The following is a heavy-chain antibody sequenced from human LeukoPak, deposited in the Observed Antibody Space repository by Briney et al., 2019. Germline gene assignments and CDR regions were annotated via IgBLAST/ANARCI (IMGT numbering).Heavy chain of an antibody. D-gene: IGHD2-2*01. CDR2: INHSGST. CDR3: ARGGCSSTSCHGWFDP. V-gene: IGHV4-34*01. J-gene: IGHJ5*02. Sequence: PSETLSLTCAVYGGSFSGSYWSWIRQPPGKGLEWIGEINHSGSTNYNPSLKSRVTISVDTSKNQFSLKLSSVTAADTAVYYCARGGCSSTSCHGWFDPWGQGTLVTVSS. CDR1: GGSFSGSY.